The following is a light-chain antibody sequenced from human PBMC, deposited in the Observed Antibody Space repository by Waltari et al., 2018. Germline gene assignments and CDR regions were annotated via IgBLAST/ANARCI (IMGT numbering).Light chain of an antibody. J-gene: IGLJ1*01. Sequence: QSALTQPRSVSGSPGQSVTISCTGTSSAVGDYNFVSWYQHHPGKVPKLMSYDVNKRPSGVPDRFSGSKSGSTASPTISGLQVDDEADYYCCSYAGTYTYVFGTGTEVTVL. CDR1: SSAVGDYNF. CDR3: CSYAGTYTYV. CDR2: DVN. V-gene: IGLV2-11*01.